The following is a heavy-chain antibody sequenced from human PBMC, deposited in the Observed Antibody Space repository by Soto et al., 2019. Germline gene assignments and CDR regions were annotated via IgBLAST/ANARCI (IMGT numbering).Heavy chain of an antibody. D-gene: IGHD6-13*01. CDR2: ISAVSDST. V-gene: IGHV3-23*01. Sequence: ASLRLSCAASGGTLRGYAMSCVRQAPGKGLEWVSAISAVSDSTYYADSVKGRFTISRDNSKSTLYLQMNSLRVEDTALYYCGKSRSAAGLTLLDYWCQGTLATFSS. J-gene: IGHJ4*02. CDR1: GGTLRGYA. CDR3: GKSRSAAGLTLLDY.